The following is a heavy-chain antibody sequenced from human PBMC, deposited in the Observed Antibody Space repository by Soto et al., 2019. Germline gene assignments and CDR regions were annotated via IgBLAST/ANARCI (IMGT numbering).Heavy chain of an antibody. D-gene: IGHD1-7*01. CDR1: VFTFISYS. V-gene: IGHV3-21*01. Sequence: GWSLRLSCASSVFTFISYSMNWVRQAPGKGLEWVSSISSSSSYIYYADSVKGRFTISRDNAKNSLYLQMNSLRAEDTAVYYCASYNWNYATLDYWGQGTLVTVSS. J-gene: IGHJ4*02. CDR2: ISSSSSYI. CDR3: ASYNWNYATLDY.